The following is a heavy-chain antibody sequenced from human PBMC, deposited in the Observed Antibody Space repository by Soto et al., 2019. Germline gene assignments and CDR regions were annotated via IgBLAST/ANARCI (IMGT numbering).Heavy chain of an antibody. Sequence: GGSLRLSCAASGFTFSSYAMSWVRQAPGKGLEWVSAISGSGGSTYYADSVKGRFTISRDNSKNTLYLQMNSLRAEDTAVYYCAKDQGRYSVLATPFDYWGQGTLVTVSS. CDR2: ISGSGGST. V-gene: IGHV3-23*01. J-gene: IGHJ4*02. CDR3: AKDQGRYSVLATPFDY. CDR1: GFTFSSYA. D-gene: IGHD1-26*01.